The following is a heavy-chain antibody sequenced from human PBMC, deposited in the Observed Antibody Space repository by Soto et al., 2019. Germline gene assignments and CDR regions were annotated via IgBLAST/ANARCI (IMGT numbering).Heavy chain of an antibody. V-gene: IGHV4-34*01. D-gene: IGHD5-12*01. Sequence: SETLSLTCAVYGGSFSGSYWSWIRQPPGKGLEWIGEINHRGSTNYNPSLKSRVTISADTSKNQFSLKLRSVTAADTAVYYCANQTYSGYDPVDSWGQGTLVTVSS. CDR1: GGSFSGSY. J-gene: IGHJ4*02. CDR3: ANQTYSGYDPVDS. CDR2: INHRGST.